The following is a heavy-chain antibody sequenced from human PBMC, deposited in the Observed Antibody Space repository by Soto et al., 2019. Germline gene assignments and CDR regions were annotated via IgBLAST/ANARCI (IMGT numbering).Heavy chain of an antibody. CDR1: GGTFSSYA. J-gene: IGHJ4*02. CDR3: ARFIAVAGTNYFDY. V-gene: IGHV1-69*13. D-gene: IGHD6-19*01. CDR2: IIPIFGTA. Sequence: SVKVSCKASGGTFSSYAISWVRQAPGQGLEWMGGIIPIFGTANYAQKFQGRVTITADESTSTAYMELSSLRSEDTAVYYCARFIAVAGTNYFDYWGQGTLVTVSS.